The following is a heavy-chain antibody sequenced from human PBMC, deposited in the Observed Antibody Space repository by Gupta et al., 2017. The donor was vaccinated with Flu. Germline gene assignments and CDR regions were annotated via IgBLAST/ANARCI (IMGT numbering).Heavy chain of an antibody. CDR1: FSLSDYA. CDR3: AKVKGGRTWDASEFDD. V-gene: IGHV3-23*01. Sequence: FSLSDYAMSWVRQAPGKGLEWVSGNDGSGDSTYYADSVQGRFAISRDNSKNILYRQMNSLGAEDTAVYYCAKVKGGRTWDASEFDDCGQGTPVTVSS. CDR2: NDGSGDST. J-gene: IGHJ4*02. D-gene: IGHD1-26*01.